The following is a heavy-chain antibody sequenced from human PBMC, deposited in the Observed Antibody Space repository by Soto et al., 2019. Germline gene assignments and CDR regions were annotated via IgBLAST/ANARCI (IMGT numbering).Heavy chain of an antibody. Sequence: GGSLRLSCAASGFTFSSYAMNWVRQAPGKGLEWVSAISGSGGSTYYADSVKGRFTISRDNSKNTLYLQMNSLRAEDTAVYYCAKDPATTVTTGYYFDYWGQGTLVTVSS. V-gene: IGHV3-23*01. CDR3: AKDPATTVTTGYYFDY. J-gene: IGHJ4*02. D-gene: IGHD4-17*01. CDR1: GFTFSSYA. CDR2: ISGSGGST.